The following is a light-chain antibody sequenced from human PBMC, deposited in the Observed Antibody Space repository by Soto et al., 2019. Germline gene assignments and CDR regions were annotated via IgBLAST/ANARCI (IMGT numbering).Light chain of an antibody. V-gene: IGLV2-23*01. Sequence: QYALAQPASVSGSPGQSVTISCTGTSSDVGAYNSVSWYQQHPDKAPQLMIYKGTQRPAGVSHRFSCSTSGNAASLTISGLQAGDEADYFCCSSAPESTYVFGTGTKLTVL. CDR3: CSSAPESTYV. CDR1: SSDVGAYNS. CDR2: KGT. J-gene: IGLJ1*01.